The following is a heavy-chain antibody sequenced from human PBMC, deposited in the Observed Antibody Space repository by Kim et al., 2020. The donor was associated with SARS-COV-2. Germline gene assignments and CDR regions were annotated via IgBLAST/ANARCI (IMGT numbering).Heavy chain of an antibody. Sequence: SGKGRFTSSRDNSKNTLYLQMSSLRAEDTAVYYCARGRWQLYYYYGMDVWGQGTTVTVSS. D-gene: IGHD6-13*01. V-gene: IGHV3-30*07. J-gene: IGHJ6*02. CDR3: ARGRWQLYYYYGMDV.